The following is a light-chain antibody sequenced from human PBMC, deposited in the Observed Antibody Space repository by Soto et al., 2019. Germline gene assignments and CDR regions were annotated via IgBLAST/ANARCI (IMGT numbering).Light chain of an antibody. CDR3: QQYDSSPWT. V-gene: IGKV3-20*01. J-gene: IGKJ1*01. CDR2: GAS. Sequence: EIVLTQSRGTLSLSPGERATLSCRASQSVSISFLAWYQQKPGQAPRLLIYGASSRATGIPDRFSGSGSGTDFTLTISGLEPEDFAVYYCQQYDSSPWTFGQGTRVEIK. CDR1: QSVSISF.